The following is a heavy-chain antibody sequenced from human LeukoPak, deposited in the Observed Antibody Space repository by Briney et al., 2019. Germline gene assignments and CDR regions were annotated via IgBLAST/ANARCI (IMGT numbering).Heavy chain of an antibody. Sequence: GGSLRLSCAASGFTFSSHAMHWVRQAPGKGLVWVAIISYDGSNKFYADSVKGRFTISRDNSKNTLYLQMDSLRAEDTAIYYCARAINAGYDNPPDYWGQGTLVTVSS. CDR1: GFTFSSHA. D-gene: IGHD3-9*01. CDR3: ARAINAGYDNPPDY. J-gene: IGHJ4*02. V-gene: IGHV3-30*04. CDR2: ISYDGSNK.